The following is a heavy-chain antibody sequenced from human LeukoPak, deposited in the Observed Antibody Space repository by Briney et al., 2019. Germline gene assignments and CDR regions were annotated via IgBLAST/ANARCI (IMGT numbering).Heavy chain of an antibody. CDR3: ARDRGSGWQGSFDY. CDR1: GYTFTSYG. D-gene: IGHD6-19*01. J-gene: IGHJ4*02. Sequence: ASVTVSCKASGYTFTSYGISWVRQAPGQGVEGMGWISAYNGNTNYAQKLQGRVTMTTDTSTSTAYMELRSLRSDDTAVYYCARDRGSGWQGSFDYWGKGTLVTVS. CDR2: ISAYNGNT. V-gene: IGHV1-18*01.